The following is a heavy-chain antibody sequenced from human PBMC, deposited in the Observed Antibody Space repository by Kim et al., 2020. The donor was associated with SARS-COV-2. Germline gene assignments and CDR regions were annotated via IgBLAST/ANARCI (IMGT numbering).Heavy chain of an antibody. Sequence: SVKVSCKASGGTFSSYAISWVRQAPGQGLEWMGGIIPIFGTANYAQKFQGRVTITADESTSTAYMELSSLRSEDTAVYYCARDPAGALAAAGTGWFDPWGQGTLVTVSS. CDR3: ARDPAGALAAAGTGWFDP. CDR2: IIPIFGTA. CDR1: GGTFSSYA. J-gene: IGHJ5*02. D-gene: IGHD6-13*01. V-gene: IGHV1-69*13.